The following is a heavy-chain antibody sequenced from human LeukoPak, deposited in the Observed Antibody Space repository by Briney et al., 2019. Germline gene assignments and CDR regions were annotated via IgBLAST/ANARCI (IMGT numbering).Heavy chain of an antibody. Sequence: GASVKVSCKASGYTFTSYGISWVRQAPGQGLEWMDWISAYNGNTNYAQKLQGRVTMTTDTSTSTAYMELRSLRSDDTAVYYCARDPAYYDSSGYDYGMDVWGQGTTVTVSS. V-gene: IGHV1-18*01. CDR2: ISAYNGNT. CDR1: GYTFTSYG. CDR3: ARDPAYYDSSGYDYGMDV. D-gene: IGHD3-22*01. J-gene: IGHJ6*02.